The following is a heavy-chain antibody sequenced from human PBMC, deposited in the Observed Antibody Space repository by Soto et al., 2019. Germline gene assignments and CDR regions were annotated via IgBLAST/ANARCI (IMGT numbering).Heavy chain of an antibody. CDR2: VATDVNNK. D-gene: IGHD1-7*01. J-gene: IGHJ6*02. Sequence: QVQLRESGGGVVQPGRSLRLSCAASGFTFSLFTLHWVRQPPGKGLDWVAVVATDVNNKFYASSVKGRFTISRDNSKITMYLQMNNLSPEDTAVYYCARGNLDVWGQGTTVTVSS. CDR1: GFTFSLFT. CDR3: ARGNLDV. V-gene: IGHV3-30-3*01.